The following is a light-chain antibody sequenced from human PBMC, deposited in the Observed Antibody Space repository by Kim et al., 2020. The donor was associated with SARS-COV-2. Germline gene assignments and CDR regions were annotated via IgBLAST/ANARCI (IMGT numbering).Light chain of an antibody. J-gene: IGKJ1*01. V-gene: IGKV3-20*01. CDR1: SNISNSY. Sequence: SPGEEAHPSCKARSNISNSYLVWYQHKPGQAPRLLIFGASNRATGIPDRFSGGGSGTNFTLVISRLEPEDSAVYYCQQYDNPMWTFGQGTKVDIK. CDR3: QQYDNPMWT. CDR2: GAS.